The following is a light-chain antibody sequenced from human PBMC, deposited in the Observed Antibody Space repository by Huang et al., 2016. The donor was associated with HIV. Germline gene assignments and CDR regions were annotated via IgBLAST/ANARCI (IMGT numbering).Light chain of an antibody. CDR1: QSVSSY. J-gene: IGKJ4*01. Sequence: EIVLTQSPATLSLSPGERATLSCRASQSVSSYLAWYQQKPGQAPRLLIYDASNRATGIPARFSGSGSGTDFTLTISSLASEDFAVYYCQQRYNWPPLTFGGGTKVEIK. CDR3: QQRYNWPPLT. V-gene: IGKV3-11*01. CDR2: DAS.